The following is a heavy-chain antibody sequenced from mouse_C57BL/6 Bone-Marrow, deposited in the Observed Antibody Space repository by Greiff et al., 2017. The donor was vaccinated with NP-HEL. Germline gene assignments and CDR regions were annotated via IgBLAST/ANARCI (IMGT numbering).Heavy chain of an antibody. CDR2: IWGVGST. CDR3: ASPLDSSGYVRFAY. J-gene: IGHJ3*01. Sequence: QVQLKESGPGLVAPSQSLSITCTVSGFSLTSYGVDWVRQSPGKGLEWLGVIWGVGSTNYNSALKSRLSISKDNSKSQVFLKMNSLQTDDTAMYYCASPLDSSGYVRFAYWGQGTLVTVSA. V-gene: IGHV2-6*01. CDR1: GFSLTSYG. D-gene: IGHD3-2*02.